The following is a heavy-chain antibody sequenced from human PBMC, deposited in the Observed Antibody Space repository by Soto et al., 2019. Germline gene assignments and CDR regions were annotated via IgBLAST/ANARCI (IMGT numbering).Heavy chain of an antibody. Sequence: SETLSLTCSVSNGSISGFCWTWIRQPPGKILEWIGYIHYSGRTDYNPSLTSRATMSVDTSKNQFSLNLKSITAADTAVYYCVRVGVGIGNHFDSWGRGTLVTVSS. V-gene: IGHV4-59*08. CDR3: VRVGVGIGNHFDS. CDR2: IHYSGRT. D-gene: IGHD1-26*01. J-gene: IGHJ4*02. CDR1: NGSISGFC.